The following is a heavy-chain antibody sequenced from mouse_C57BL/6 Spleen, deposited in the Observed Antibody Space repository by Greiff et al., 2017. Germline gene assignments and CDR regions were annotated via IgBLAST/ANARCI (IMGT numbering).Heavy chain of an antibody. D-gene: IGHD3-1*01. J-gene: IGHJ4*01. CDR1: GFTFTDYY. CDR2: IRNKANGYTT. Sequence: DVKLVESGGGLVQPGGSLSLSCAASGFTFTDYYMRWVRQPPGKALEWLGFIRNKANGYTTKHCASVKGRFTISRDNSQSILYLQMKALRAEDGATYYCASVAQTIYYAMDYWGQGTSVTVSS. CDR3: ASVAQTIYYAMDY. V-gene: IGHV7-3*01.